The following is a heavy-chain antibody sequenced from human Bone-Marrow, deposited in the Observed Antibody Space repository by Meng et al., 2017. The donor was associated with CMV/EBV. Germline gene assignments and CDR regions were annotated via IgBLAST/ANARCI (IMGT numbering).Heavy chain of an antibody. Sequence: GESLKISCAASGFTFSSYWMHWVRQAPGKGLEWVSVIYSGGSTYYADSVKGRFTISRDNSKNTLYLQMNSLRAEDTAVYYCARGDYGGTRGSYYYYYGMDVWGQGTTV. CDR1: GFTFSSYW. D-gene: IGHD2-21*01. V-gene: IGHV3-53*01. CDR3: ARGDYGGTRGSYYYYYGMDV. CDR2: IYSGGST. J-gene: IGHJ6*01.